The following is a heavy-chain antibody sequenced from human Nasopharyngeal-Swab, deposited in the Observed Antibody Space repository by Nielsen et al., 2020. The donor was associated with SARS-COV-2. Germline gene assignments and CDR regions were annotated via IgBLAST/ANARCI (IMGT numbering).Heavy chain of an antibody. CDR3: ARAALYCSGSNCSSNYYYYMDV. J-gene: IGHJ6*03. D-gene: IGHD2-15*01. CDR2: INAGNGNA. Sequence: ASVKVSCKASGYTFTSYALHWVRQAPGQRLEWMGWINAGNGNANYSQKFQDRVTITRDTSASTAYMELTSLRSEDTAVDYCARAALYCSGSNCSSNYYYYMDVWGKGTTVTVSS. V-gene: IGHV1-3*01. CDR1: GYTFTSYA.